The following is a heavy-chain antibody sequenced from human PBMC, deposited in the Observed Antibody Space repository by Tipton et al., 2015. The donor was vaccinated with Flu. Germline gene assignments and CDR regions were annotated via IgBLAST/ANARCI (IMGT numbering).Heavy chain of an antibody. V-gene: IGHV4-39*07. CDR2: IYYGGTT. D-gene: IGHD1-1*01. Sequence: LRLSCTVSGDSISTTIYYWGWVRQPPGKGLEWIGSIYYGGTTYYNPSLKSRVTISVDSSKNEFSLTLASLTAADTAVYYCARDLWNDRRAYYYYGVDVWGQGTTVTVSS. J-gene: IGHJ6*02. CDR3: ARDLWNDRRAYYYYGVDV. CDR1: GDSISTTIYY.